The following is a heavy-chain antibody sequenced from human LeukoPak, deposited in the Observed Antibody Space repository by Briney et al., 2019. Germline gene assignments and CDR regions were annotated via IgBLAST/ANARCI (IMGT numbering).Heavy chain of an antibody. D-gene: IGHD3-10*01. CDR2: ISNGGSVT. V-gene: IGHV3-74*01. J-gene: IGHJ4*02. CDR1: GFTFSTYW. Sequence: GGSLRLSCAASGFTFSTYWMHWVRRAPGKGLVWVSRISNGGSVTSYADSVKGRFTSSRDNAKNTMYLQMNSLRAEDTAVYYCARIGGSGSYSGHYFDHWGQGTLVTVSS. CDR3: ARIGGSGSYSGHYFDH.